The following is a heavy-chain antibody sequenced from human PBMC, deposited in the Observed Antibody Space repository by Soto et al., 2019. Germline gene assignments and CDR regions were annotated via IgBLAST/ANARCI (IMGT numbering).Heavy chain of an antibody. CDR3: ARGPGYYFDY. CDR2: ISSNGGST. J-gene: IGHJ4*02. Sequence: PGGSLRLSFAASVFTFIIYAMHWVRQAPGKGLEYVSAISSNGGSTYYANSVKGRFTISRDNSKNTLYLQMGSLRAEDMAVYYCARGPGYYFDYWGQGT. V-gene: IGHV3-64*01. CDR1: VFTFIIYA.